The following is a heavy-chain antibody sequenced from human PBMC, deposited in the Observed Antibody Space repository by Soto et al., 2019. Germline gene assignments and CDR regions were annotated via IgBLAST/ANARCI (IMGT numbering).Heavy chain of an antibody. CDR3: AREVPGIFGVRRNSSDP. V-gene: IGHV3-48*03. CDR2: ISSSGSTI. J-gene: IGHJ5*02. D-gene: IGHD3-3*01. Sequence: GGSLRLSCAASGFTFSSYEMNWVRQAPGKGLEWVSYISSSGSTIYYADSVKGRFTISRDNAKNSLYLQMNSLRAEDTAVYYCAREVPGIFGVRRNSSDPWGQATIVTVSS. CDR1: GFTFSSYE.